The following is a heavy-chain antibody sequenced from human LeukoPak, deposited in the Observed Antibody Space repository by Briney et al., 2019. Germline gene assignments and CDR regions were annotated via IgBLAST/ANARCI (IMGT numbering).Heavy chain of an antibody. CDR1: GGSLRPYY. CDR3: ASNTYCSGGSCNRI. J-gene: IGHJ4*02. D-gene: IGHD2-15*01. V-gene: IGHV4-34*01. Sequence: PSETLSLTCSVYGGSLRPYYWSWIRQPPGKGLEWIGEIAHSGNTNYNPSLKSRVTMSVDTSKNQFSLKLSSVTAADTAVYYCASNTYCSGGSCNRIWGQGTLVTVSS. CDR2: IAHSGNT.